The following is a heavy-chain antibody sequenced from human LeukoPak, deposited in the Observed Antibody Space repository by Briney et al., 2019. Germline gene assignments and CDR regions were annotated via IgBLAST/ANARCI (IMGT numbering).Heavy chain of an antibody. CDR3: ARVEQQQLAFDY. J-gene: IGHJ4*02. CDR1: GGTFSSYA. Sequence: GSSVKVSCKASGGTFSSYAISWVRQAPGQGLEWMGWISTYNGNTNYAQKLQGRVTMTTDTSTSTAYMELRSLRSDDTAVYYCARVEQQQLAFDYWGQGTLVTVSS. V-gene: IGHV1-18*01. D-gene: IGHD6-13*01. CDR2: ISTYNGNT.